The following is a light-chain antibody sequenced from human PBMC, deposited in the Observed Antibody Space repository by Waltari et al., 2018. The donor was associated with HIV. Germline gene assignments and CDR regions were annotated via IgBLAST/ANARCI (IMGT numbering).Light chain of an antibody. V-gene: IGKV3-11*01. CDR2: DAS. CDR3: QQRSDWPPLT. Sequence: IVLTQSPATLSLSPGERATLSCRASQSVNSNLAWYQQKPGQAPRLLIYDASNRATGIPARFSGSGSGTDFTLTISSLEPEDFAVYYCQQRSDWPPLTFGGGTKVEIK. J-gene: IGKJ4*01. CDR1: QSVNSN.